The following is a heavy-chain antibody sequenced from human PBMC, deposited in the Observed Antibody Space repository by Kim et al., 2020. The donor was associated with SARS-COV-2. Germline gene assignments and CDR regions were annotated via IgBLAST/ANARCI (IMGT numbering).Heavy chain of an antibody. V-gene: IGHV3-33*01. CDR2: IWYDGSNK. Sequence: GGSLRLSCAASGFTFSSYGMHWVRQAPGKGLEWVAVIWYDGSNKYYADSVKGRFTISRDNSKNTLYLQMNSLRAEDTAVYYCAREYCTNGVCYSGFDPWGQGTLVTVSS. CDR1: GFTFSSYG. CDR3: AREYCTNGVCYSGFDP. J-gene: IGHJ5*02. D-gene: IGHD2-8*01.